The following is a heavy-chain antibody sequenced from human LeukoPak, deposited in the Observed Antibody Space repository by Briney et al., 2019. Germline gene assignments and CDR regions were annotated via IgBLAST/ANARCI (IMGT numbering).Heavy chain of an antibody. J-gene: IGHJ5*02. D-gene: IGHD4-23*01. CDR2: INPNSGGT. V-gene: IGHV1-2*02. CDR1: GYTFTGYY. CDR3: ARESTTVVNGENWFDP. Sequence: ASVKVSCKASGYTFTGYYMHWVRQAPGQGLEWMGWINPNSGGTNYAQKFQGRVTMTRDTSISTAYMELSRLRSDDTAVYYCARESTTVVNGENWFDPWGQGTLVTVSS.